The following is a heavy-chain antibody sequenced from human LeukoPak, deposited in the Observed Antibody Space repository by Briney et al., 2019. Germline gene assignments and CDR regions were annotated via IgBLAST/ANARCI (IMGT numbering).Heavy chain of an antibody. CDR2: IIPIFGTA. V-gene: IGHV1-69*13. Sequence: SVKVSCKASGGTFSSYAISWVRQAPGQGLEWMGGIIPIFGTANYAQKFQGRVTITADESTSTAYMELSSLRSEDTAVYYCARRLPGEIVGASHWFDPWGQGTLVTVSS. CDR1: GGTFSSYA. J-gene: IGHJ5*02. D-gene: IGHD1-26*01. CDR3: ARRLPGEIVGASHWFDP.